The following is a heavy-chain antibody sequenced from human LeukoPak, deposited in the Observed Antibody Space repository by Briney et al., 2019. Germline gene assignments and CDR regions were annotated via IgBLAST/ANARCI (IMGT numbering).Heavy chain of an antibody. CDR1: GGSISSGGYS. V-gene: IGHV4-30-4*07. CDR2: IYYSGST. J-gene: IGHJ4*02. D-gene: IGHD3-16*02. CDR3: ARRRVYYDYVWGSYRPFDY. Sequence: SETLSLTCAVSGGSISSGGYSWSWIRQPPGKGLEWIGYIYYSGSTYYNPTLQSRVTISADTSKNQFSLRLSSVTAADTAVYYCARRRVYYDYVWGSYRPFDYWGQGTLVTISS.